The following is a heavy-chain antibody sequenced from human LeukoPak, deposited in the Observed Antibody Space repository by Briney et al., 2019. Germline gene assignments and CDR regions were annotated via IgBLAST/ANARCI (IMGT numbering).Heavy chain of an antibody. J-gene: IGHJ4*02. CDR3: ARGPQMYFDY. Sequence: GESLKISCKGSGYSFTHYWIAWVRQMPGKGLEWMGIIYPGDSDTRYSPSFQGQVSISTDKSISTAYLQWSSLKASDTAVYYCARGPQMYFDYWGQGTLDTVSS. CDR1: GYSFTHYW. V-gene: IGHV5-51*01. D-gene: IGHD5-24*01. CDR2: IYPGDSDT.